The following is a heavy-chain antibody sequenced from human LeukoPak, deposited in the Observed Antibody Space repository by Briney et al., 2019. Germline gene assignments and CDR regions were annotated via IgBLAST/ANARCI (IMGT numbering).Heavy chain of an antibody. D-gene: IGHD3-10*01. J-gene: IGHJ6*03. CDR1: GFSLSTSGVG. CDR2: IYWNDDK. CDR3: ARELLWFGKVPEPYMDV. V-gene: IGHV2-5*01. Sequence: SGPTLVNPTQTLTLTCTFSGFSLSTSGVGVGWIRQPPGKALEWLALIYWNDDKRYSPSLESRLTITKDTSKNQVVLTMTNMDPVDTATYYCARELLWFGKVPEPYMDVWGKGTTVTVSS.